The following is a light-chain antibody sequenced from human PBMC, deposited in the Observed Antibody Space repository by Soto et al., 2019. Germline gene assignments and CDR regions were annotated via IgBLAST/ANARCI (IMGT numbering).Light chain of an antibody. V-gene: IGKV3-20*01. CDR3: QQYGSSPRT. J-gene: IGKJ3*01. Sequence: EIVLTQSPGTLSLSPGERATLSCRASQSVSSSYLAWYQQKPGQAPRLLIYGASSRATGIPDRFSGSGSGTDFTLTISRLEPEDFALYYCQQYGSSPRTFGLWTKVDIK. CDR1: QSVSSSY. CDR2: GAS.